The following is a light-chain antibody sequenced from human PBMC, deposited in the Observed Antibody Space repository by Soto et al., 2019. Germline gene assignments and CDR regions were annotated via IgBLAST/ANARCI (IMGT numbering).Light chain of an antibody. CDR3: HQYNIWPPT. J-gene: IGKJ1*01. CDR1: ETVATN. Sequence: EVVMTQSPATLSASPGERATLSCWASETVATNLAWYQQKPGQAPRLLISGASTRAAGISDRFRGSGSGTEFTLTISSLQSEDFAVYSCHQYNIWPPTFGQGTKVEVK. CDR2: GAS. V-gene: IGKV3-15*01.